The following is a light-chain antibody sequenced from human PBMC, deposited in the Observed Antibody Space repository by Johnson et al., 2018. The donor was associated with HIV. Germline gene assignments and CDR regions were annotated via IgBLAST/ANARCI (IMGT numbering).Light chain of an antibody. Sequence: QSVLTQPPSVSAAPGQKVTISCSGSSSNIGNNYVSWYQRLPGTAPKLLIYDNDQRPSGIPDRFSGSKSGTSATLGITGLQTGAEADCYCGTRDRSLSAGGFRTRAKVTVL. CDR3: GTRDRSLSAGG. V-gene: IGLV1-51*01. CDR2: DND. J-gene: IGLJ1*01. CDR1: SSNIGNNY.